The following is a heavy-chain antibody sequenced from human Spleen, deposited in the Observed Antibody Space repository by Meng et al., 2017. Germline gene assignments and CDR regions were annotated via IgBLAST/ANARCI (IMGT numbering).Heavy chain of an antibody. CDR3: ARAHSSGWYPFFDY. D-gene: IGHD6-19*01. CDR2: INTKTGKP. V-gene: IGHV7-4-1*02. J-gene: IGHJ4*02. Sequence: ASVKVSCKASGYTFSSNVMNWVLQAPGQGLEWMGWINTKTGKPTYAQGFPGRLAFSLDTSASTAFLQLNSLKPEDNAVHYCARAHSSGWYPFFDYWGQGTLVTVSS. CDR1: GYTFSSNV.